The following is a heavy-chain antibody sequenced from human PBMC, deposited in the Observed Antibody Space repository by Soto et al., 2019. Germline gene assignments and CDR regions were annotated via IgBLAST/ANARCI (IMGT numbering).Heavy chain of an antibody. CDR1: GGSISSGGYS. Sequence: SETLSLTCAVSGGSISSGGYSWSWIRQPPGKGLEWIGYIYHSGSTYYNPSLKSRVTISVDRSKNQFSLKLSSVTAADTAVYYCARRYGENFDYWGQGTLVTVSS. CDR3: ARRYGENFDY. J-gene: IGHJ4*02. D-gene: IGHD1-26*01. V-gene: IGHV4-30-2*01. CDR2: IYHSGST.